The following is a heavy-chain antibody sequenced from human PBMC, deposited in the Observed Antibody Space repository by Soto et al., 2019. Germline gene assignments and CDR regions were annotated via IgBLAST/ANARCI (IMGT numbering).Heavy chain of an antibody. CDR1: GFTFSSYS. CDR3: ARSYCTNGVCPDIGAFDI. Sequence: EVQLVQSGGGLVKPGGSLRLSCAASGFTFSSYSMNWVRQAPGKGLEWVSAISSSSSYIYYADSVKGRFTISRDNAKNSLLLQMNCLRAEDTAVYYCARSYCTNGVCPDIGAFDIWGQGTMVTVSS. D-gene: IGHD2-8*01. CDR2: ISSSSSYI. V-gene: IGHV3-21*01. J-gene: IGHJ3*02.